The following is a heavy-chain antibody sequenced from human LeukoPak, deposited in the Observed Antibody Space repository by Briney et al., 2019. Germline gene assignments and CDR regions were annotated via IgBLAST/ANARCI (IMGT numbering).Heavy chain of an antibody. CDR2: IIPMFGIA. J-gene: IGHJ6*02. CDR3: ARARSGYYYYYYGMDV. Sequence: SVKVSCKASGGTFSRYAISWVRQAPGQGLEWMGGIIPMFGIANYAQKFQGRVTITADKSTSTAYMELSSLRSEDTAVYYCARARSGYYYYYYGMDVWGQGTTVTVSS. D-gene: IGHD3-22*01. CDR1: GGTFSRYA. V-gene: IGHV1-69*10.